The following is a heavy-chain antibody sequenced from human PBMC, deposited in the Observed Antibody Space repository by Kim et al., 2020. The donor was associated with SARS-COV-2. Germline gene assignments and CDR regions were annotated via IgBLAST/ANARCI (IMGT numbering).Heavy chain of an antibody. CDR3: ARDSSLGEDY. V-gene: IGHV3-66*01. CDR2: IYSGGST. CDR1: GFTVSSNY. Sequence: GGSLRLSCAASGFTVSSNYMSWVRQAPGKGLEWVSVIYSGGSTFYVDTAEGSCTIFRENSTKTLYLQMNNLRADETAVYYCARDSSLGEDYWGEGTLVTVSS. J-gene: IGHJ4*02.